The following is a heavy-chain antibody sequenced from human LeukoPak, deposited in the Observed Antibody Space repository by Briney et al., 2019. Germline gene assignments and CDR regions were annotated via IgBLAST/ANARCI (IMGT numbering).Heavy chain of an antibody. D-gene: IGHD4-17*01. V-gene: IGHV4-61*02. CDR3: ARGDYVRYYYYYMDV. Sequence: SETLSLTCTVSGGSISSGSYYWSWIRQPAGKGLEWIGRIYTSGSTNYNPSLKSRVTISVDTSKNQFSLKLSSVTAADTAVYYCARGDYVRYYYYYMDVWGKGTTVTISS. CDR2: IYTSGST. CDR1: GGSISSGSYY. J-gene: IGHJ6*03.